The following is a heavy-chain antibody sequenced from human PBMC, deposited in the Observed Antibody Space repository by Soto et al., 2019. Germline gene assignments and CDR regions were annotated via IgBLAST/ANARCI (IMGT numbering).Heavy chain of an antibody. V-gene: IGHV2-5*02. CDR3: VQSRCGGDCLQSYSSHSYYGLDV. CDR2: IYWDDDK. D-gene: IGHD2-21*02. J-gene: IGHJ6*02. Sequence: QITLKESGPTLVKPTQTLTLTCTFPGFSFSSIGEGVGWIRQPPGKALEWLALIYWDDDKRYSPSLKSRLTITKDSSKNQVVLTRTNMGPVDTATYYCVQSRCGGDCLQSYSSHSYYGLDVGGQGTTVTVSS. CDR1: GFSFSSIGEG.